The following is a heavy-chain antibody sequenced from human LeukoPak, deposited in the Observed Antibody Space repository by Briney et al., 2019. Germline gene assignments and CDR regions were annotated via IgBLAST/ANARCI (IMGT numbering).Heavy chain of an antibody. V-gene: IGHV4-59*08. CDR1: GGSISSYN. J-gene: IGHJ3*02. Sequence: SESLSLTCTVSGGSISSYNWSWIRLPPGKGLEWIGYIYYSGSTNYNPSLKSRVTISVDTSKNQFSLKLSSVTAADTAVYYCARHGAPDYDILTGYYTAPFDIWGQGTMVTVSS. CDR2: IYYSGST. D-gene: IGHD3-9*01. CDR3: ARHGAPDYDILTGYYTAPFDI.